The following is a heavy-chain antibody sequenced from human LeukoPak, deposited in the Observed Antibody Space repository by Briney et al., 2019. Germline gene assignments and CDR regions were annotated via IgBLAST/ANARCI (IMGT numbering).Heavy chain of an antibody. J-gene: IGHJ4*02. D-gene: IGHD3-10*01. Sequence: PSETLSLTCTVSGGSISSGSYYWSWIRQPAGKGLEWIGRIYTSGSTNYNPSLKSRVTISVDTSKNQFSLKLSSVTAADTAVYYCAGSTMVRGVITLWGQGTLVTVSS. CDR2: IYTSGST. V-gene: IGHV4-61*02. CDR1: GGSISSGSYY. CDR3: AGSTMVRGVITL.